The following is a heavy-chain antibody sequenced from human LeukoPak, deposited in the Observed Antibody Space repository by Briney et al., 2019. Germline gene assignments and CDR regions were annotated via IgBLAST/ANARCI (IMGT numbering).Heavy chain of an antibody. CDR2: IYYSGST. D-gene: IGHD3-10*01. V-gene: IGHV4-39*01. CDR3: ARLTARGILTRDYFDY. Sequence: SETLSLTCTVSGGSISSSSYYWGWIRQPPGKGLEWIGSIYYSGSTYYNPSLKSRVTISVDTSKNQFSLKLSSGTAADTAVYYCARLTARGILTRDYFDYWGQGTLVTVSS. J-gene: IGHJ4*02. CDR1: GGSISSSSYY.